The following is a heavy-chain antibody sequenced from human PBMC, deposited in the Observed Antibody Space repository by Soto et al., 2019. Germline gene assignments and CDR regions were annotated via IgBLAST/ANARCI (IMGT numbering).Heavy chain of an antibody. CDR1: GGSISSGGYY. D-gene: IGHD3-10*01. CDR3: ERGGGEWFGECNWFYP. Sequence: QVQLPQSGPGLVKPSQTLALPCTVSGGSISSGGYYCSWIRQHPGKGLEWIGNIDYSGSTYYNPSLTSRGSISVATSKKNFSLKLGSVTAADTAVDYWERGGGEWFGECNWFYPWGQGSLVTVSS. J-gene: IGHJ5*02. V-gene: IGHV4-31*03. CDR2: IDYSGST.